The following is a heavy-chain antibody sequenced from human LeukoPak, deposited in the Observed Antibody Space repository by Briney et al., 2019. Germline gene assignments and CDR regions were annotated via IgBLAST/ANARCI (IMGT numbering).Heavy chain of an antibody. J-gene: IGHJ3*02. CDR1: GYTFTGYY. Sequence: ASVKVSCKASGYTFTGYYMHWVRQAPGQGLEWMGWINPNSGGTNYAQKFQGRVTTTRDTSISTAYMELSRLRSDDTAVYYCARVLQYCSGGSCYSGVVRAFDIWGQGTMVTVSS. CDR3: ARVLQYCSGGSCYSGVVRAFDI. V-gene: IGHV1-2*02. CDR2: INPNSGGT. D-gene: IGHD2-15*01.